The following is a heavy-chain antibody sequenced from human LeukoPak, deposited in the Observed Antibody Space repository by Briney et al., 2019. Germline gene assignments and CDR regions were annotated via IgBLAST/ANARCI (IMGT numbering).Heavy chain of an antibody. J-gene: IGHJ4*02. Sequence: GESLEISGQISGSILTNNWIGWVRQVPGKGLEWMGPIYPGDSDTIYSPSFQGQVTFSVDASISTAYLQLSGLRASDTAIYYCVRFGLTSSLDYWGQGTLVTVSS. CDR2: IYPGDSDT. V-gene: IGHV5-51*01. CDR3: VRFGLTSSLDY. CDR1: GSILTNNW. D-gene: IGHD6-13*01.